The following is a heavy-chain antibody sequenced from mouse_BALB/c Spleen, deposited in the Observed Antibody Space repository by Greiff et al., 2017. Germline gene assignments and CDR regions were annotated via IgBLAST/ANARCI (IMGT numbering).Heavy chain of an antibody. CDR1: GFTFSSYT. CDR3: ARTYSGGAMDY. CDR2: ISNGGGST. V-gene: IGHV5-12-2*01. J-gene: IGHJ4*01. Sequence: EVQGVESGGGLVQPGGSLKLSCAASGFTFSSYTMSWVRQTPEKRLEWVAYISNGGGSTYYPDTVKGRFTISRDNAKNTLYLQMSSLKSEDTAMYYCARTYSGGAMDYWGQGTSVTVSS. D-gene: IGHD2-10*01.